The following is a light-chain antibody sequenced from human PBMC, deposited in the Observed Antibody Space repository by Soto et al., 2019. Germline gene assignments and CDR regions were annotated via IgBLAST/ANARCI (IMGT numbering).Light chain of an antibody. V-gene: IGKV1-5*03. CDR1: QSISSW. CDR3: QQYNLMGYT. Sequence: DIQMTQSPSTLSASVGDRVTITCRASQSISSWLAWYQQKPGKAPKLLIYKASSLESGVPSRFSGSGSGTEFTLTISSLQPDDFATYYCQQYNLMGYTFGQGTQLEIK. J-gene: IGKJ2*01. CDR2: KAS.